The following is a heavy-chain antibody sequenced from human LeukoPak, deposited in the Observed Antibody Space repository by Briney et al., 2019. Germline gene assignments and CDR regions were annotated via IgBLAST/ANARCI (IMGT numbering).Heavy chain of an antibody. J-gene: IGHJ5*02. CDR1: GGSISSSSYY. V-gene: IGHV4-39*07. CDR3: ARNRLIAARRPGYNWFDP. CDR2: IYYSGST. D-gene: IGHD6-6*01. Sequence: SETLSLTCTVSGGSISSSSYYWGWIRQPPGKGLEWIGSIYYSGSTYYNPSLKSRVTISVDTSKNQFSLKLSSVTAADTAVYYCARNRLIAARRPGYNWFDPWGQGTLVTVSS.